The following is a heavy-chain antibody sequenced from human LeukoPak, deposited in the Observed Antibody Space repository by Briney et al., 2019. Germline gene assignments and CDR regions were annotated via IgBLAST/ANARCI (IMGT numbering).Heavy chain of an antibody. Sequence: SETLSLTCTVSGGSISSYDWSWIRQPPGKGLEWSGYIYYSGSTNYNPSLKSQVTISVDTSKNQFSLKLSSVTAADTAVYYCARDRPTYYYDSSGYLDYWGQGTLVTVSS. D-gene: IGHD3-22*01. J-gene: IGHJ4*02. CDR2: IYYSGST. CDR1: GGSISSYD. CDR3: ARDRPTYYYDSSGYLDY. V-gene: IGHV4-59*01.